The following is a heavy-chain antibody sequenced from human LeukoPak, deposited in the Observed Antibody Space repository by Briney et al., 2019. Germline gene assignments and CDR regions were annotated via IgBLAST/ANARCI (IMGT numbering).Heavy chain of an antibody. V-gene: IGHV3-23*01. CDR2: ILGLGGASRT. J-gene: IGHJ4*02. D-gene: IGHD2-15*01. CDR1: GFSFSTDG. Sequence: GGTLRLSCSASGFSFSTDGMSWVRQAPGKGLEWVSGILGLGGASRTYYADSVKGRFTISRDNSKNTLYLQMNSLRAEDAAVYYCAKAPVTSCRGAFCYPFDYWGQGTLVTVSS. CDR3: AKAPVTSCRGAFCYPFDY.